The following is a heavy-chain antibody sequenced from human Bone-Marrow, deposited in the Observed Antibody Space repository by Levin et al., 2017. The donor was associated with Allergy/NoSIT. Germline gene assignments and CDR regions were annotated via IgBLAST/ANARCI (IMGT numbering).Heavy chain of an antibody. D-gene: IGHD3-9*01. CDR2: INKDSDII. Sequence: PGGSLRLTCAASGFSFDEYTMHWVRQAPGKGLEWVSSINKDSDIIAYEDSVKGRFTISRDNAKNSLYLQMNSLRRDDTALYFCAKDHGFAGYYKNSGLDYWGQGALVTVSA. V-gene: IGHV3-9*01. CDR1: GFSFDEYT. CDR3: AKDHGFAGYYKNSGLDY. J-gene: IGHJ4*02.